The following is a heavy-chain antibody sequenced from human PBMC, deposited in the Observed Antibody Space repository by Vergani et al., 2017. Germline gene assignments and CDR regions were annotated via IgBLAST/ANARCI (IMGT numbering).Heavy chain of an antibody. CDR2: IFNSGST. CDR3: ARGYDISWYLET. V-gene: IGHV4-4*07. CDR1: GDSISGYC. D-gene: IGHD6-13*01. J-gene: IGHJ5*02. Sequence: QVQLQESGPGLVRPSETLSLTCTVSGDSISGYCWSWIRQPAGKGLEWIGRIFNSGSTSYNPSLKSRVSMSRDTSNNQFSLKLSPVTAADTAVYYCARGYDISWYLETWGQGTLVTVSS.